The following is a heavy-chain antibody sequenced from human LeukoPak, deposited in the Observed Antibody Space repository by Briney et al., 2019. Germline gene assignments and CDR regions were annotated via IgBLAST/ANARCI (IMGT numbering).Heavy chain of an antibody. CDR1: GDSISGSRW. V-gene: IGHV4-4*02. Sequence: SETLSLTCAVSGDSISGSRWWSWVRQPPGKGLEWIGEINHSGSTNYNPSLKSRVTISVDTSKNQFSLKLSSVTAADTAVYYCARVYGFWSGYYYYYYYGMDVWGQGTTVTVSS. D-gene: IGHD3-3*01. J-gene: IGHJ6*02. CDR3: ARVYGFWSGYYYYYYYGMDV. CDR2: INHSGST.